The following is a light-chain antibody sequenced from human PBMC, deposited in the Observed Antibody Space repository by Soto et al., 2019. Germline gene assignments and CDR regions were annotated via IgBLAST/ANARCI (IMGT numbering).Light chain of an antibody. CDR1: QTISSW. Sequence: DIQMTQSPSTLSASVGDRVTITCRASQTISSWLAWYQQKPGQAPKLLIYKASTLKSGVPSRFSGTGSGTELTLTIRRLQSDAFAVYYCHPYNSSWTFGQGTKVDIK. V-gene: IGKV1-5*03. CDR3: HPYNSSWT. CDR2: KAS. J-gene: IGKJ1*01.